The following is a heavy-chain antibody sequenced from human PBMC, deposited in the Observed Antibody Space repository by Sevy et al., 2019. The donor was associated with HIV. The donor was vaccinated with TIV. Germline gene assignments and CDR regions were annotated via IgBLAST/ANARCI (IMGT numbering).Heavy chain of an antibody. CDR3: AKDHDNNWFDP. Sequence: GGSLRLSCAASGFTFSIYAMSWVRQAPGKGLEWVSTISVSGGSTYYADSVKVRFTISRDNSKNTLYLQMNSLRAEDTAIYFCAKDHDNNWFDPWGQGTLVTVSS. J-gene: IGHJ5*02. V-gene: IGHV3-23*01. CDR1: GFTFSIYA. CDR2: ISVSGGST. D-gene: IGHD3-9*01.